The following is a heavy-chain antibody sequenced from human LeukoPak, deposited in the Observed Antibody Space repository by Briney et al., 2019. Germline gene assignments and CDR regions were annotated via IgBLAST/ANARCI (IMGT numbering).Heavy chain of an antibody. D-gene: IGHD6-25*01. Sequence: GGSLRLSCSASGLAFRSYAMHWVRQAPGKGLEYVSAISSNGGSTYYANSVKGRFTISRDNSKNTLYLQMGSLRAEDMAVYYCARVSGYPVSFDIWGQGTMVTVSS. CDR2: ISSNGGST. CDR1: GLAFRSYA. J-gene: IGHJ3*02. V-gene: IGHV3-64*01. CDR3: ARVSGYPVSFDI.